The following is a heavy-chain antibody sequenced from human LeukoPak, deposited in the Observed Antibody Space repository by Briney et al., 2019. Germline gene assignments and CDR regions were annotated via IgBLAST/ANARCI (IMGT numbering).Heavy chain of an antibody. J-gene: IGHJ6*03. Sequence: SETLSLTCAVSGYSISSGYYWGWIRQPPGQGLEWIGSIYHSGSTYYNPSLKSRVTISVDTSKNQFSLKLSSVTAADTAVYYCARESHSGWYRSDLDYYYYMDVWGKGTTVTVSS. CDR2: IYHSGST. D-gene: IGHD6-19*01. V-gene: IGHV4-38-2*02. CDR1: GYSISSGYY. CDR3: ARESHSGWYRSDLDYYYYMDV.